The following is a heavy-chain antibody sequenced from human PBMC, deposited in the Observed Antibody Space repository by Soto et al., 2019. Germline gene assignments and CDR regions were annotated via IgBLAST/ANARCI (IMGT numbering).Heavy chain of an antibody. CDR2: INHSGST. CDR3: AREGVVVPAAITSFHMDV. CDR1: GGSFSGYY. D-gene: IGHD2-2*01. J-gene: IGHJ6*03. Sequence: SETLSLTCAVYGGSFSGYYWSWIRQPPGKGLEWIGEINHSGSTNYNPSLKSRVTISVDTSKNQFSLKLSSVTAADTAVYYCAREGVVVPAAITSFHMDVWGKGTTVTVSS. V-gene: IGHV4-34*01.